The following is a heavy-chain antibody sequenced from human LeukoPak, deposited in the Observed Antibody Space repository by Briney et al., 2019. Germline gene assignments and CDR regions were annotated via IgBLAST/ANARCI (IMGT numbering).Heavy chain of an antibody. D-gene: IGHD6-13*01. CDR2: IYYSGST. CDR3: ARHRGIAAADY. V-gene: IGHV4-39*01. J-gene: IGHJ4*02. CDR1: GGSISSSRYY. Sequence: SETLSLTCTVSGGSISSSRYYWGWIRQPPGKWLEWIGSIYYSGSTYYNPSLKSRVTMSVDTSKNQFSLKLSSVTAADTAVYYCARHRGIAAADYWGQGTLVTVSS.